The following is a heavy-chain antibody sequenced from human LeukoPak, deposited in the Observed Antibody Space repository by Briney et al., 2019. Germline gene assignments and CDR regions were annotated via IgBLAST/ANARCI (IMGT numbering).Heavy chain of an antibody. J-gene: IGHJ6*03. Sequence: AETLSLTCTVPGGSISSHYWSWIRQTPGKGPEWIGYIYYSGSTNYNPSLKSRVSMSVDTSKNQFSLNLTSVTAADTAVYYCARHPPAITGVYLIYVMDVWGKGTTVTVSS. CDR1: GGSISSHY. D-gene: IGHD3-3*01. CDR2: IYYSGST. CDR3: ARHPPAITGVYLIYVMDV. V-gene: IGHV4-59*08.